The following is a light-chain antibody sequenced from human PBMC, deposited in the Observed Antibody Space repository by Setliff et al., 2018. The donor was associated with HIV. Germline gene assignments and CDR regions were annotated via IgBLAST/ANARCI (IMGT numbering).Light chain of an antibody. CDR3: SSYAGSNNMI. CDR1: SSDVGGYNY. Sequence: ALTQPPSASGSPGQSVTISCTGTSSDVGGYNYVSWYQQHPGKAPQVMIYEVNKRPSGVPDRFSGSKSGNTASLTVSGLQADDEADYYCSSYAGSNNMIFGGGTKGTVL. CDR2: EVN. J-gene: IGLJ2*01. V-gene: IGLV2-8*01.